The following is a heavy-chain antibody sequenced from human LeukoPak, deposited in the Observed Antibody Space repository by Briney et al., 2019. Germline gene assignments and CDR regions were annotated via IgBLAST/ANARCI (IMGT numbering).Heavy chain of an antibody. CDR1: GGSISSSSYY. CDR3: ARKSARIAASPYFDY. D-gene: IGHD6-6*01. V-gene: IGHV4-39*01. Sequence: PSETLSLTCTVSGGSISSSSYYWGWIRQPPGKGLEWIGSIYYSGSTYYNPSLKSRVTISVDPSKNQISLKLSSVTAADTAVYYCARKSARIAASPYFDYWGQGTLVTVSS. J-gene: IGHJ4*02. CDR2: IYYSGST.